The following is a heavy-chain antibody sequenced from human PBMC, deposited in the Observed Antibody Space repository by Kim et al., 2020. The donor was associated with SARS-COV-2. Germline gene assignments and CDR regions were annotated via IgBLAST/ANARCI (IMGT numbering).Heavy chain of an antibody. J-gene: IGHJ6*02. CDR1: GYTFTGYY. CDR2: INPNSGGT. Sequence: SVKVSCKASGYTFTGYYMHWVRQAPGQGLEWMGWINPNSGGTTYAQKFQGWVTMTSDTSISTAYMDLSRLGSDDTAVYYCAREAYYYGSGSYCFPYYYYGMDVWGQGTTVTVSS. V-gene: IGHV1-2*04. D-gene: IGHD3-10*01. CDR3: AREAYYYGSGSYCFPYYYYGMDV.